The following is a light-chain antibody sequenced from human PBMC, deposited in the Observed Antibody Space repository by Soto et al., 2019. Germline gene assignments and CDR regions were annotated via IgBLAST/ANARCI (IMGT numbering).Light chain of an antibody. J-gene: IGKJ4*01. V-gene: IGKV4-1*01. CDR3: HQYYTLPLT. CDR2: FLS. CDR1: QIVLYDFNDNNY. Sequence: DVVMTQSPEFLGVSLGERATINCQSNQIVLYDFNDNNYLSWYHQXXXXPXXXXXHFLSFFXYGVSDRFSGSGSATDFTLTISSLQVEDVAVYYCHQYYTLPLTFGGGTKVDIK.